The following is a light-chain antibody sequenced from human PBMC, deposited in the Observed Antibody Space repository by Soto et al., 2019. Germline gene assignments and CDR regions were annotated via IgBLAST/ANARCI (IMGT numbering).Light chain of an antibody. CDR2: DAS. J-gene: IGKJ5*01. Sequence: ENVLSQSPCIPSLSPGERATLSCRASQSVSSYLAWYQQKPGQAPRLLIYDASNRATGIPDRFSGSGSGTDFTLTINSLDPDDFAVYYCQQRSDWPITFGQGTRLEIK. CDR1: QSVSSY. CDR3: QQRSDWPIT. V-gene: IGKV3-11*01.